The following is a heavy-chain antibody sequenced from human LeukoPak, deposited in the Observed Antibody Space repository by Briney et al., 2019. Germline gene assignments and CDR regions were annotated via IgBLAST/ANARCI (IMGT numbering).Heavy chain of an antibody. Sequence: GWSLRLSCTASGFSFSDYEMNWVRQAPGMGLEWVAFISSSGSTMYYADSVRGRFTLSRDSAKTSPFPQMNSLRAEDTAVYYCSRTKMSPYSYYGMDVWGRGTTVTVSS. CDR3: SRTKMSPYSYYGMDV. J-gene: IGHJ6*02. CDR1: GFSFSDYE. D-gene: IGHD2-8*01. CDR2: ISSSGSTM. V-gene: IGHV3-48*03.